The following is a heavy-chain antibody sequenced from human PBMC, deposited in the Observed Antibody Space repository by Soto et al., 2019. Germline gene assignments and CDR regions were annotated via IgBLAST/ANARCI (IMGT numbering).Heavy chain of an antibody. Sequence: SETLSLTCAVSGGSISSGGYSWSWIRQPPGKGLEWIGYIYHSGSTYYNPSLRSQVTISVDRSKNQFSLKLSSVTAADTAVYYCARVTYYYDSSGYSAWFDPWGQGTLVTVSS. CDR2: IYHSGST. J-gene: IGHJ5*02. CDR1: GGSISSGGYS. V-gene: IGHV4-30-2*01. D-gene: IGHD3-22*01. CDR3: ARVTYYYDSSGYSAWFDP.